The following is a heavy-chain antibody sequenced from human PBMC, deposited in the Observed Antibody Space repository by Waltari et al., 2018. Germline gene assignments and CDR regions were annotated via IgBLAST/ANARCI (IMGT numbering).Heavy chain of an antibody. Sequence: EVQLLQSGAEVKKPGATVKISYKSSGYTFTDYYIHWVKQTPGKGLEWMGRVGPKDGETIYAEKFQDRVTISADTSTDTVYMIMNGLRFDDTALYFCSRSGSDDWFDPWGRGTPVTVVS. J-gene: IGHJ5*02. CDR2: VGPKDGET. V-gene: IGHV1-69-2*01. D-gene: IGHD2-15*01. CDR3: SRSGSDDWFDP. CDR1: GYTFTDYY.